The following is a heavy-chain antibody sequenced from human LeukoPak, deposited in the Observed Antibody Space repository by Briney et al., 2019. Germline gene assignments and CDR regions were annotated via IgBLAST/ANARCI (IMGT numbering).Heavy chain of an antibody. D-gene: IGHD2-21*02. CDR1: GYTFTNYG. V-gene: IGHV1-18*01. CDR3: ARDACVSCGGDCCHDP. CDR2: VSAYNGDT. Sequence: ASVKVSCKASGYTFTNYGISWVRQAPGQGLEWMAWVSAYNGDTRFAQKFQGRVILTTDTSTTTAYMDLRNLRSDDTAVYYCARDACVSCGGDCCHDPWGQGTLVTVSS. J-gene: IGHJ5*02.